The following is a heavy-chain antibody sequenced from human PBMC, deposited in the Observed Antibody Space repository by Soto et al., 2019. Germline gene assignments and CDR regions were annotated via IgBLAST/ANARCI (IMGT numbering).Heavy chain of an antibody. CDR1: GYSISAYY. D-gene: IGHD3-10*01. CDR2: IDPKNGGT. Sequence: ASVKVSCKASGYSISAYYIHWVRQAPGQGLEWMGWIDPKNGGTVSAQKFQGRLTMTRDTSISTVYMDLSGLTSDDTALYYCGRDDYGIFPYWGQGSLVTVSS. V-gene: IGHV1-2*02. CDR3: GRDDYGIFPY. J-gene: IGHJ4*02.